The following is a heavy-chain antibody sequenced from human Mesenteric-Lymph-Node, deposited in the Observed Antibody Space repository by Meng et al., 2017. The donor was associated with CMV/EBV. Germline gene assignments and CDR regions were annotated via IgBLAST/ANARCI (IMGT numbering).Heavy chain of an antibody. V-gene: IGHV1-46*01. Sequence: ASVKVSCKASGYTFTTYYMHWVRQATGQGLEWMGIINTNGGNTSYAEKFQGRVTMTRDTSTSTVYMEVSSLRSEDTAVYYCAREDGYCSGTRCLYYYYYGMDVWGQGTTVTVSS. D-gene: IGHD2-2*01. J-gene: IGHJ6*02. CDR1: GYTFTTYY. CDR2: INTNGGNT. CDR3: AREDGYCSGTRCLYYYYYGMDV.